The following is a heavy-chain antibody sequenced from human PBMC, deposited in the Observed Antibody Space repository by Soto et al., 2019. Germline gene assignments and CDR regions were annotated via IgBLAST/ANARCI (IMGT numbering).Heavy chain of an antibody. CDR2: ISYDGSNK. V-gene: IGHV3-30*18. Sequence: GGSLRLSCAASGFTFSSYGMHGVRQAPGKGLEWVAVISYDGSNKYYADSVKGRFTISRDNSKNTLYLQMNSLRAEDTAVYYCAKDRGYCTNGVCYTASFDYWGQGTLVTVSS. J-gene: IGHJ4*02. D-gene: IGHD2-8*01. CDR3: AKDRGYCTNGVCYTASFDY. CDR1: GFTFSSYG.